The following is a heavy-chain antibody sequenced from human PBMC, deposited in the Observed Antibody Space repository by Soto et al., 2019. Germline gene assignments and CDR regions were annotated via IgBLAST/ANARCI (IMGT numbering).Heavy chain of an antibody. Sequence: QVQLQESGPGLVKPSETLSLTCTVSGDSISSFYWSWIRQPPGKGLEWIGDVHYSGSTKYNPALKSRVAMSVDTSKRQFSLHLSSVTAADTAVYYCARFPPFLTAITGFDPWGQGTRVAVSS. J-gene: IGHJ5*02. CDR2: VHYSGST. D-gene: IGHD7-27*01. CDR1: GDSISSFY. V-gene: IGHV4-59*01. CDR3: ARFPPFLTAITGFDP.